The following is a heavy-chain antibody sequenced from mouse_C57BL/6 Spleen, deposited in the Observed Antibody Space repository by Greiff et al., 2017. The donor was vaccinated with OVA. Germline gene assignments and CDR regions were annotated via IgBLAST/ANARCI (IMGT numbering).Heavy chain of an antibody. D-gene: IGHD3-3*01. V-gene: IGHV7-3*01. J-gene: IGHJ2*01. CDR3: ARYTGPVDY. CDR2: IRNKANGYTT. CDR1: GFTFTDYY. Sequence: EVKLVESGGGLVQPGGSLSLSCAASGFTFTDYYMSWVRQPPGKALEWLGFIRNKANGYTTEYSASVKGRFTISRDNSQSILYLQMNALRAEDSATYYCARYTGPVDYWGQGTTLTVSS.